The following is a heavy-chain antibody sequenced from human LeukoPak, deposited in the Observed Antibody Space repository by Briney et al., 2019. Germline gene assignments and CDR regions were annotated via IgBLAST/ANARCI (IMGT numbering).Heavy chain of an antibody. CDR1: GYSFTSYW. V-gene: IGHV5-51*01. J-gene: IGHJ4*02. Sequence: GESLKISCKGSGYSFTSYWIGWVRQMPGKGLEWMGIIYPGDSDTRYSPSFQGQVTISADKSISTAYLQWSSLKASDTAMYYCAGTYYYGSGSWGFDYWGQGTLVTVSS. D-gene: IGHD3-10*01. CDR2: IYPGDSDT. CDR3: AGTYYYGSGSWGFDY.